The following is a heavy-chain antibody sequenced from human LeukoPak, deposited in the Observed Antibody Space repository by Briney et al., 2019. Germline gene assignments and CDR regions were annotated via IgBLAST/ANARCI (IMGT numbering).Heavy chain of an antibody. V-gene: IGHV3-30-3*01. J-gene: IGHJ3*01. CDR1: GFTFSSYA. D-gene: IGHD2-2*01. CDR3: AKVQIPAAMEWDAFDV. Sequence: PGRSLRLSCAASGFTFSSYAMHWVRQAPGKGLEWVAVISYDGSNKYYADSVKGRFTISRDNAKNSLYLQMNSLRPEDTASYYCAKVQIPAAMEWDAFDVWGQGTMVTVSS. CDR2: ISYDGSNK.